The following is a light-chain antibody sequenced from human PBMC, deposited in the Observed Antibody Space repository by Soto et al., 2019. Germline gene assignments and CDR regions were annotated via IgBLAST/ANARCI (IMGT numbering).Light chain of an antibody. V-gene: IGLV2-11*01. CDR2: DVS. CDR3: CSYVGSDTSFV. CDR1: TSDVGGYNF. J-gene: IGLJ1*01. Sequence: QSALTQPPSVSGSPGQSVTISCTGTTSDVGGYNFVSWYQQRPGKVPKLMIYDVSIRPSGVPDRFSGSKSGNTASLTISGLQAEDEADYYCCSYVGSDTSFVFGSGTKVTVL.